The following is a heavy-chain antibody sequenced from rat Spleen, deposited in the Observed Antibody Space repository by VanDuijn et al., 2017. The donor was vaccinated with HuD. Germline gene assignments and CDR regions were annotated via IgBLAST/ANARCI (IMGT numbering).Heavy chain of an antibody. Sequence: QVQLKESGPGLVQPSQTLSLTCTVSGFSLTSYGVSWVRQPPGKGLDGRGGIWGDGRTHYNSALKSRLSVTRDISKSQVFLKMNSLQTEDTATYHCVRANRESYAHFDYWGQGIMVTVSS. CDR3: VRANRESYAHFDY. D-gene: IGHD1-12*01. CDR2: IWGDGRT. V-gene: IGHV2-13*01. CDR1: GFSLTSYG. J-gene: IGHJ2*01.